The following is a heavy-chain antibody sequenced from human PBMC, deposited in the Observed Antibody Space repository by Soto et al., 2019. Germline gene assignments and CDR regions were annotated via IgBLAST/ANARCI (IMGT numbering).Heavy chain of an antibody. CDR3: ATFVVPASRNTDFDL. Sequence: SETLSLTCTVSGGSISTSNYYWVWVRQPPGKELDWIGTIYYSVTTYYNPSLKSRVTISVDTSTNKFPLTLNSVTAADTAVYYRATFVVPASRNTDFDLWGPGTLVTVSS. D-gene: IGHD2-21*02. V-gene: IGHV4-39*01. CDR1: GGSISTSNYY. CDR2: IYYSVTT. J-gene: IGHJ4*02.